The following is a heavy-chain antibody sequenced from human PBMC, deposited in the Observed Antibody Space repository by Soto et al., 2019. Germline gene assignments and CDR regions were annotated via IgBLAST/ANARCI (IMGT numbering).Heavy chain of an antibody. V-gene: IGHV3-15*01. D-gene: IGHD6-13*01. Sequence: GGSLRLSXAASGFTFSNAWMSWVRQAPGKGLEWVGRIKSKTDGGTTDYAAPVKGRFTISRDDSKNTLYLQMNSLKTEDTAVYYCTGYDYYYGMDVWGQGTTVTVSS. CDR1: GFTFSNAW. J-gene: IGHJ6*02. CDR3: TGYDYYYGMDV. CDR2: IKSKTDGGTT.